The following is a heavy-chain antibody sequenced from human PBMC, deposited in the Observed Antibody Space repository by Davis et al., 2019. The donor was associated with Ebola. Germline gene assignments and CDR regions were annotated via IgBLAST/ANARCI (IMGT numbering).Heavy chain of an antibody. CDR1: GFTFSSYA. CDR2: IYSGGST. D-gene: IGHD5-18*01. V-gene: IGHV3-66*01. J-gene: IGHJ5*02. Sequence: GESLKISCAASGFTFSSYAMSWVRQAPGKGLEWVSVIYSGGSTYYADSVKGRFTISRDNSKNTLYLQMNSLRAEDTAVYYCAREGETAMAPWGQGTLVTVSS. CDR3: AREGETAMAP.